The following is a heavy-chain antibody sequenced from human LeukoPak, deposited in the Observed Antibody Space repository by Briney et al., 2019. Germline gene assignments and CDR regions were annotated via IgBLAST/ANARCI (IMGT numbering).Heavy chain of an antibody. J-gene: IGHJ4*02. CDR3: VKGSAGSRPYHFDY. CDR1: GFTFSSYA. CDR2: ISTNGGST. V-gene: IGHV3-23*01. D-gene: IGHD6-13*01. Sequence: AGGSLRLSCAASGFTFSSYAMSWVRQAPGEGLEWVSAISTNGGSTYFADSVKGRFTITRDNSKNTLSLEMNSLRPEDTAVYYCVKGSAGSRPYHFDYWGQGTLLTVSS.